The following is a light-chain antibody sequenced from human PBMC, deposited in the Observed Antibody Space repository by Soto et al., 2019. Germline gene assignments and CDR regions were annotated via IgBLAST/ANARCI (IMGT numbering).Light chain of an antibody. V-gene: IGKV3-20*01. CDR3: QQYGSSSWT. Sequence: EIVLTQAPGTLSLSTGERATLSCRASQSVSSSYLAWYQQKPGQAPRLLIYGTSSRATAIPDRFSGGGSGTDFTLTISRLEPEDFAVYYCQQYGSSSWTFGQGTKVDIK. J-gene: IGKJ1*01. CDR2: GTS. CDR1: QSVSSSY.